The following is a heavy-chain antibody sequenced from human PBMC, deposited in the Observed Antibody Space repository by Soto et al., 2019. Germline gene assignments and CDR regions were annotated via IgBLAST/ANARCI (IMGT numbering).Heavy chain of an antibody. CDR3: ARDGGYCSGGSCPHFDY. J-gene: IGHJ4*02. V-gene: IGHV3-30-3*01. CDR1: GFTFSSYA. CDR2: ISYDGSNK. Sequence: GGSLRLSCAASGFTFSSYAMHWVRQAPGRGLEWVAVISYDGSNKYYADSVKGRFTISRDNSKNTLYLQMNSLRAEDTAIYYCARDGGYCSGGSCPHFDYWGQGTLVTVSS. D-gene: IGHD2-15*01.